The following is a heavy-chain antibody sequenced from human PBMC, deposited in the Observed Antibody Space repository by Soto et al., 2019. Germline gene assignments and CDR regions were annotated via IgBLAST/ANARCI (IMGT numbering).Heavy chain of an antibody. D-gene: IGHD2-2*01. CDR3: ARTIVVVPAAHPSAFDI. CDR1: GGSISSYY. CDR2: IYYSGST. Sequence: SETLSLTCTVSGGSISSYYWSWIRQPPGKGLEWIGYIYYSGSTNYNPSLKSRVTISVDTSKNQFSLKLSSVTAADTAVYYCARTIVVVPAAHPSAFDIWGQGTMVTVSS. J-gene: IGHJ3*02. V-gene: IGHV4-59*01.